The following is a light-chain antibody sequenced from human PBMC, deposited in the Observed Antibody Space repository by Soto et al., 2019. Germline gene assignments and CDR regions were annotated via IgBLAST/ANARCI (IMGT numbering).Light chain of an antibody. Sequence: QSALTQPASVSGSPGQSITISCTGTSSDVGGYNYVSWYQHHPGKAPKLMIYAVTNRPSGVSSRFSGSKSGNTASLTISGLQAEDEADYYCTSYTTISTLVFGTGTKVTVL. CDR3: TSYTTISTLV. CDR2: AVT. V-gene: IGLV2-14*03. CDR1: SSDVGGYNY. J-gene: IGLJ1*01.